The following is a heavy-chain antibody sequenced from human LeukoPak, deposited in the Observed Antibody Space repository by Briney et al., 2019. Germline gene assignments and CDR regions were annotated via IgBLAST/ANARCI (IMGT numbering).Heavy chain of an antibody. V-gene: IGHV4-61*01. CDR2: IYYSGTT. J-gene: IGHJ2*01. Sequence: SETLSLTCTVSGGSVSSASYYWSWIRQPPGKGLEWIGYIYYSGTTNYNPSLKSRVTASVDTSKNQFYLRLTSVTAADTAVYYCATIRGYCSGGRCYSDWYFDLWGRGTLVTVSS. CDR1: GGSVSSASYY. D-gene: IGHD2-15*01. CDR3: ATIRGYCSGGRCYSDWYFDL.